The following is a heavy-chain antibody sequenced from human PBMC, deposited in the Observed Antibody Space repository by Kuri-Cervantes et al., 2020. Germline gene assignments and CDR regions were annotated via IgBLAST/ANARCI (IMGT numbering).Heavy chain of an antibody. CDR1: GFTFNSYS. CDR3: ARGHDY. Sequence: GESLKISCAASGFTFNSYSMNWVRQAPGKGPEWISYISSGTSVIHYSDSVKGRFAIARDNAKNTLYLQMNSLRAEDTAVYYCARGHDYWGQGTLVTVSS. CDR2: ISSGTSVI. V-gene: IGHV3-48*01. J-gene: IGHJ4*02.